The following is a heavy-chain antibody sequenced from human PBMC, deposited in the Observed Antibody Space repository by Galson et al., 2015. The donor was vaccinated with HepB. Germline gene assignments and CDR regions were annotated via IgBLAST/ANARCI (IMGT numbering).Heavy chain of an antibody. V-gene: IGHV3-23*01. CDR2: ISGSGDST. CDR3: AKGAWGREAAAPGY. D-gene: IGHD6-13*01. Sequence: SLRLSCAASGFTFSSYAMSWVRQAPGKGLEWVSAISGSGDSTYYADSVKGRFTISRDNSKNTLYLQMNSLRAEDTAVYYCAKGAWGREAAAPGYWGQGTLVTVSS. CDR1: GFTFSSYA. J-gene: IGHJ4*02.